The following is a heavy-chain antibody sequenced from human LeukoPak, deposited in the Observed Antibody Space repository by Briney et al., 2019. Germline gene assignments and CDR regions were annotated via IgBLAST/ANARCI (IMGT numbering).Heavy chain of an antibody. Sequence: PSETLSLTCTVSGGSTTSTGYYWGWIRQPPGKELEWIGIIYYSGNTYYNPSLKSRVTISVDTSKNQFSLRVNSVTAADTAVYYCARHRYCGYDCLLGRLTVPPLDIWGQGTVVTVSS. CDR2: IYYSGNT. J-gene: IGHJ3*02. V-gene: IGHV4-39*01. CDR3: ARHRYCGYDCLLGRLTVPPLDI. CDR1: GGSTTSTGYY. D-gene: IGHD2-21*02.